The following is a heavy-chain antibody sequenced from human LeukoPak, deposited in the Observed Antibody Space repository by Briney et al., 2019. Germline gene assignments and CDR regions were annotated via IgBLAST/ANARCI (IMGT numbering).Heavy chain of an antibody. CDR1: GDSISYY. J-gene: IGHJ4*02. Sequence: SETLSLTCTVFGDSISYYWSWIRPPPGKGLEWIAYSSYSGSTTYNPSLTSRVTISVDTSKNQFSLKVSSVTAADTAVYYCARHGSSWTFDYWGQGTLVSVSS. V-gene: IGHV4-59*08. CDR3: ARHGSSWTFDY. CDR2: SSYSGST. D-gene: IGHD6-13*01.